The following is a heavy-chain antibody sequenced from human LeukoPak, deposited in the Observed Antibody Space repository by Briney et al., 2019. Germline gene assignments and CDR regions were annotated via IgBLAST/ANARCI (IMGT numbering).Heavy chain of an antibody. Sequence: VASVKVSCKASGYTFTGDYIHWGRHPPGQGREWVGCIHPNSGGTNYAQQSQGRVTMTRDTSISTAYMELSRRRSDDTAVYYCAREGIVGDTQNWFDPWGQGTLVTVSS. CDR3: AREGIVGDTQNWFDP. V-gene: IGHV1-2*02. CDR2: IHPNSGGT. J-gene: IGHJ5*02. D-gene: IGHD1-26*01. CDR1: GYTFTGDY.